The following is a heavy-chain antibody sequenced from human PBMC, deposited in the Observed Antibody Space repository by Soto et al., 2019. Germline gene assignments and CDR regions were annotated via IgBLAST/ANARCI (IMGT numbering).Heavy chain of an antibody. CDR1: GFTFSSYG. CDR2: ISYDGSNK. CDR3: STSNFESGTYSDY. Sequence: PGGSLRLSCAASGFTFSSYGMHWVRQAPGKGLERVAVISYDGSNKYYADSVKGRFTISRDNSKNTLYLQMNSLRAEDTAVYYCSTSNFESGTYSDYWGQGTLVTVSS. V-gene: IGHV3-30*03. J-gene: IGHJ4*02. D-gene: IGHD3-3*01.